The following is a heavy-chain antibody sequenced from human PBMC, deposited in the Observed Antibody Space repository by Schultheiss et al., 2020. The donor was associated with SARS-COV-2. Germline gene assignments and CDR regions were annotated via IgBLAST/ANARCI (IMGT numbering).Heavy chain of an antibody. V-gene: IGHV3-23*01. CDR1: GFSFSSYA. CDR2: ISASGGST. J-gene: IGHJ4*02. D-gene: IGHD6-19*01. Sequence: GESLKISCVASGFSFSSYAMSWVRQAPGKGLQWVSAISASGGSTYYTGSVKGRFTISRDNSKNTLFLEMNSLRAEDRAVYYCAKDHRQTAVAGHFDSWGQGTLVTVSS. CDR3: AKDHRQTAVAGHFDS.